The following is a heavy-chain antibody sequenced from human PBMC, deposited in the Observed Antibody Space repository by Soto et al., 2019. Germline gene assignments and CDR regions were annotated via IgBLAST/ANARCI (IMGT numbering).Heavy chain of an antibody. V-gene: IGHV3-23*04. CDR2: ISDSGTT. J-gene: IGHJ1*01. CDR1: GFTFRTYA. CDR3: AKGDEGSCSRTSCLYFSDS. Sequence: EVQLVDSGGGLVQPGGSLRLSCAASGFTFRTYAMSWVRQAPGKGLEWVSTISDSGTTYYANSVKGRFTISRDNSRNTLDLQMNSLRVVDTAVYYCAKGDEGSCSRTSCLYFSDSWGQHTLVTVSS. D-gene: IGHD2-2*01.